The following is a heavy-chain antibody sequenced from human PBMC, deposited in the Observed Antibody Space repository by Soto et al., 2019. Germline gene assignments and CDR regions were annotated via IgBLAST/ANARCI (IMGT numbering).Heavy chain of an antibody. Sequence: GASVKVSCKVSGYTLTELSMHWVRQAPGKGLEWMGGFDPEDGETIYAQKFQGRVTMTEDTSTDTAYMELSSLRSEDTAVYYCASGTSSGYPDAFDIWCQGTMVTVSS. V-gene: IGHV1-24*01. CDR2: FDPEDGET. CDR1: GYTLTELS. D-gene: IGHD3-22*01. CDR3: ASGTSSGYPDAFDI. J-gene: IGHJ3*02.